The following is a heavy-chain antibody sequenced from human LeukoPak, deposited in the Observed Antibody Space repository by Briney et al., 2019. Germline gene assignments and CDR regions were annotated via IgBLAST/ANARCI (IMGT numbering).Heavy chain of an antibody. V-gene: IGHV4-59*01. CDR1: GGSFSGYF. CDR3: ARFPGGAEYRHYYYMDV. Sequence: SETLSLTCAVYGGSFSGYFWSWIRQPPGKGLECIGFIYYSETTNYNPSFKSRVTISVDTSKNQFSLKLNPVTAADTAVYYCARFPGGAEYRHYYYMDVWGKGTTVTVSS. CDR2: IYYSETT. J-gene: IGHJ6*03. D-gene: IGHD1-14*01.